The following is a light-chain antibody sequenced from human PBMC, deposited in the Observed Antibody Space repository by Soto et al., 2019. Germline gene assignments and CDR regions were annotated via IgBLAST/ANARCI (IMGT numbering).Light chain of an antibody. J-gene: IGKJ5*01. CDR3: QQRSNWLIT. CDR2: EVS. CDR1: QNVNSD. V-gene: IGKV3-11*01. Sequence: IALTQSPSTLPLSPGERATLSYRASQNVNSDLAWFQQKPGQAPRLLIHEVSYRATGIPARFSGSGSGTDFTLTISSLEPEDFAVYYCQQRSNWLITFGQGTRLEI.